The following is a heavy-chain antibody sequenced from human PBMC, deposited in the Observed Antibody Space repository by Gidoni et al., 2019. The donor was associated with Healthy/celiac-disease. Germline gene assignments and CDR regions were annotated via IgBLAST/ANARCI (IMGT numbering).Heavy chain of an antibody. D-gene: IGHD3-10*01. Sequence: AASGFTFSSYAMSWVRQAPGKGLEWVSAISGSGGSTYYADSVKGRFTISRDNSKNTLYLQMNSLRAEDTAVYYCSWGSGSYYNGWFDPWGQGTLVTVSS. CDR1: GFTFSSYA. V-gene: IGHV3-23*01. CDR3: SWGSGSYYNGWFDP. CDR2: ISGSGGST. J-gene: IGHJ5*02.